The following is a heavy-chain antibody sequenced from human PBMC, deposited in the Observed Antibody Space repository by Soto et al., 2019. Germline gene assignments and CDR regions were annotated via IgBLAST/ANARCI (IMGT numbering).Heavy chain of an antibody. CDR3: ARDLDVTTVTTSFDS. CDR2: INPNSGGT. Sequence: ASVKVSCKASGYTFTGYYMHWVRQAPGQGLEWMGWINPNSGGTNYAQKFQGRVTMTRDTAMSTAYMEMSRLRSDDTAVYYCARDLDVTTVTTSFDSWGQGTLVTVSS. D-gene: IGHD4-17*01. V-gene: IGHV1-2*02. CDR1: GYTFTGYY. J-gene: IGHJ5*01.